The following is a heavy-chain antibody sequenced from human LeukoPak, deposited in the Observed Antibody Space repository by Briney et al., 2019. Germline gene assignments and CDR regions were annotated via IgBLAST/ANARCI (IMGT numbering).Heavy chain of an antibody. J-gene: IGHJ4*02. CDR3: AKDRGYSYGLDS. CDR1: GFTFSSYC. V-gene: IGHV3-33*06. D-gene: IGHD5-18*01. CDR2: IWYDGSNK. Sequence: GGSLRLSCAAPGFTFSSYCMHWVRQAPGKGLEGVAVIWYDGSNKYYADSVKGRFTISRDNSKNTLYLHMNSLRAEDTVVYYCAKDRGYSYGLDSWGQGTLVTVSS.